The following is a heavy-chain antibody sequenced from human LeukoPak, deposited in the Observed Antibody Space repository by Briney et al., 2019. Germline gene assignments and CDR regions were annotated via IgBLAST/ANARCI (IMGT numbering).Heavy chain of an antibody. D-gene: IGHD1-26*01. V-gene: IGHV3-33*01. Sequence: GGSLRLSCAASGFTFGSFGMHWVRQAPGKGLEWVAVMWYDGSNHYYADSVKGRFTISRDNSENTLYLQMNSLRAEDTAVYYCARVGSPVNWFDPWGQGTLVTVSS. J-gene: IGHJ5*02. CDR1: GFTFGSFG. CDR2: MWYDGSNH. CDR3: ARVGSPVNWFDP.